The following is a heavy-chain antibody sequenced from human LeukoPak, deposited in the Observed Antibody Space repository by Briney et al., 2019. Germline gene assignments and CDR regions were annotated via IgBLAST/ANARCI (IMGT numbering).Heavy chain of an antibody. CDR3: ARRQISNYDFWSGRDY. Sequence: SETLSLTCIVSGGSISSSSSYWGWIRQPPGRGLEYIGCIYYSGSTYYNPSLKSRVTISVDTSKNQFSLKLSSVTAADTAVYYCARRQISNYDFWSGRDYWGQGTLVTVSS. CDR1: GGSISSSSSY. V-gene: IGHV4-39*01. D-gene: IGHD3-3*01. J-gene: IGHJ4*02. CDR2: IYYSGST.